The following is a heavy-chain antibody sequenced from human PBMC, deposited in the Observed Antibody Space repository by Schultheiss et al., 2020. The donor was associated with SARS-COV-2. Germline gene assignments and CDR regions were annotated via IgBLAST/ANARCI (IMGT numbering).Heavy chain of an antibody. CDR2: ISYEGSKK. V-gene: IGHV3-30*03. Sequence: GESLKISCVVSGFTFNNYGMHWVRQAPGKGLEWVAAISYEGSKKYYADSVQGRFTISRDWSKGTLYLQMNDLRTEDTAVYYCVRDRSWWTPYNCFDLWGQGTLVTVSS. D-gene: IGHD2-15*01. J-gene: IGHJ5*02. CDR1: GFTFNNYG. CDR3: VRDRSWWTPYNCFDL.